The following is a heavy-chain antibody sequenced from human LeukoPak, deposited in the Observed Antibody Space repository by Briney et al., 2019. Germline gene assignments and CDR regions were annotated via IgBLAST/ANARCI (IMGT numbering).Heavy chain of an antibody. Sequence: PGGSLRLSCAASGFRFSDYDMGWIRQAPPKGLEWVSYTGTNGVALFYEDSVRGRFTISRDNAKNSLYLQMNSLRAEDTAVYYCAKAAQNWNYDRGYFDYWGQGTLVPVSS. CDR1: GFRFSDYD. V-gene: IGHV3-11*01. J-gene: IGHJ4*02. CDR2: TGTNGVAL. D-gene: IGHD1-7*01. CDR3: AKAAQNWNYDRGYFDY.